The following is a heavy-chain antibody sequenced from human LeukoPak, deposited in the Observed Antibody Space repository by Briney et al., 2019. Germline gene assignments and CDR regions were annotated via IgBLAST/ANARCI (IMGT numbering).Heavy chain of an antibody. V-gene: IGHV5-51*01. CDR2: IYPGDSDT. D-gene: IGHD1-1*01. J-gene: IGHJ6*03. CDR3: ARHRRYNWNEREYYMDV. CDR1: GYSFTSYW. Sequence: PGESLKISCNGSGYSFTSYWIGWVRQMPGKGLEWMGIIYPGDSDTRYSPSFQGQVTISADKSISTAYLQWSSLKASDTAMYYCARHRRYNWNEREYYMDVWGKGTTVTVSS.